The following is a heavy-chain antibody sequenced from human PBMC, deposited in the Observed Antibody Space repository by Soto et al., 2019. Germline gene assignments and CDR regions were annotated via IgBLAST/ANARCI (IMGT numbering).Heavy chain of an antibody. J-gene: IGHJ6*02. V-gene: IGHV3-23*01. CDR1: GFTFSNYA. CDR3: ANPPPTMESTIYYYYGMDV. D-gene: IGHD1-26*01. Sequence: EVQLLESGGGLVQPGGSLRLSCAASGFTFSNYAMTWVRQAPGKGLEWVSAISGSGGSTYYADSMKGRFTISRDNSKNTLYLQMDSLRAEDTAVYYCANPPPTMESTIYYYYGMDVWGQGTTVTVSS. CDR2: ISGSGGST.